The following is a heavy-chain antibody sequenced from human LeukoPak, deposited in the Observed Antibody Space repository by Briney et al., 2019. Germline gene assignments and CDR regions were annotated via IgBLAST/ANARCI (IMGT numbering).Heavy chain of an antibody. Sequence: SETLSLTCTVSGGSISSYYWSWIRQPPGKGLEWIGYIYYSGSTNYNPSLKSRVTISVDTSKNQFSLKVSSVTTADTAVYYCARVTTVVTPPYYYYGMDVWGQGTTVTVSS. V-gene: IGHV4-59*01. J-gene: IGHJ6*02. D-gene: IGHD4-23*01. CDR3: ARVTTVVTPPYYYYGMDV. CDR1: GGSISSYY. CDR2: IYYSGST.